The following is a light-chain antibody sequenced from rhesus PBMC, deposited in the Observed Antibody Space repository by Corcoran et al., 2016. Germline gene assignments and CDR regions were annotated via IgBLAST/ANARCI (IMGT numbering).Light chain of an antibody. Sequence: QSVVTQPPSTSEAARKTVTISCSGSGSNIGAYGVSWYQHLPGTAPRLLIYNNYQRASGVSERFSASQSGPSASLVISGLQAEDEAVYYCAAWGDGLDSYVFGSGTKLTVL. J-gene: IGLJ6*01. CDR1: GSNIGAYG. CDR3: AAWGDGLDSYV. CDR2: NNY. V-gene: IGLV1-60*01.